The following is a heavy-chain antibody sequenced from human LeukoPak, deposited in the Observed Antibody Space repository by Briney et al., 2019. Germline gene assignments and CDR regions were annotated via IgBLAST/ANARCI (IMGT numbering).Heavy chain of an antibody. D-gene: IGHD3-9*01. CDR3: ARTPTGFPNWFDS. CDR2: VTYSGNT. CDR1: GASVTTYPYY. Sequence: PSETLSLTCSVSGASVTTYPYYWTWIRQPPGKGLERIGSVTYSGNTFYNPSLQSRVTIPIDASKNQFSLNLSSVTAADTAIYFCARTPTGFPNWFDSWGRGTPVTVSS. V-gene: IGHV4-39*07. J-gene: IGHJ5*01.